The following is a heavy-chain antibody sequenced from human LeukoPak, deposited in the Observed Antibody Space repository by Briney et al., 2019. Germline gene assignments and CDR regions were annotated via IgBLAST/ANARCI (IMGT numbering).Heavy chain of an antibody. J-gene: IGHJ6*02. D-gene: IGHD2-21*01. Sequence: PGGSLRLSCAASGFTFSSYAMLWVRQAPGKGLEWVAVISYDGSNKYYADSVKGRFTISGDNSKNTLYLQMNSLRAEDTAVYYCARAANVWHYYYYGMDVWGQGTTVTVSS. CDR1: GFTFSSYA. CDR2: ISYDGSNK. V-gene: IGHV3-30-3*01. CDR3: ARAANVWHYYYYGMDV.